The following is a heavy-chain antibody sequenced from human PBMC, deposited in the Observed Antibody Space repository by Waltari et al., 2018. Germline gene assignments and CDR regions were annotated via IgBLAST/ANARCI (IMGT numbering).Heavy chain of an antibody. CDR2: IYSGGST. CDR1: GFTVRRDY. J-gene: IGHJ4*02. V-gene: IGHV3-53*01. Sequence: EVQLVASGGGLIQPGGSLRISCAASGFTVRRDYRSRVRQAPGKGLEWVSVIYSGGSTYYADSVKGRFTISRDNSKNTLYLQLNSLRAEDTAVYYCARDRDRSGWYDYWGQGTLVTVSS. D-gene: IGHD6-19*01. CDR3: ARDRDRSGWYDY.